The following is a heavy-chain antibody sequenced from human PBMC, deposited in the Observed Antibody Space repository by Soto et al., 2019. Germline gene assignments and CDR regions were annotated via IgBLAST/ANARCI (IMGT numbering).Heavy chain of an antibody. J-gene: IGHJ6*03. D-gene: IGHD5-12*01. CDR1: GYTFTSYD. V-gene: IGHV1-8*01. CDR2: MNPNSGNT. CDR3: AREGLGVATSLYYYYYYMDV. Sequence: GASVKVSCKASGYTFTSYDINWVRQATGQGLERMGRMNPNSGNTGYAQKFQGRVTMTRNTSISTAYMELSSLRSEDTAVYYCAREGLGVATSLYYYYYYMDVWGKGTTVTVSS.